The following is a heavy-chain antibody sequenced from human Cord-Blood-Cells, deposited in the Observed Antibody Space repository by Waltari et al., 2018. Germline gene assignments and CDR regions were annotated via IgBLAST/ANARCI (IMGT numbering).Heavy chain of an antibody. V-gene: IGHV4-34*01. CDR3: ARGGIVVVPAAIYTFDY. Sequence: QVQLQQWGAGLLKPSETLSLTCAVYGGSFSGYYWGWIRQAPGEGLGWIGEINHSGSTNYNPSLNSRVTISVDTSKNQFSLKLSSVTAADTAVYYFARGGIVVVPAAIYTFDYWGQGTLVTVSS. J-gene: IGHJ4*02. D-gene: IGHD2-2*01. CDR1: GGSFSGYY. CDR2: INHSGST.